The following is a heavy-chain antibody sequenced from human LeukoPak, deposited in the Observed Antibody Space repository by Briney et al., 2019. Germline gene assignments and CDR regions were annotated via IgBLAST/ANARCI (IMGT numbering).Heavy chain of an antibody. J-gene: IGHJ4*02. CDR2: IYYSGST. CDR1: GGSISSSSYY. V-gene: IGHV4-39*01. D-gene: IGHD3-9*01. Sequence: SETLSLTCTVSGGSISSSSYYWGWIRQPPGKGLEWIGSIYYSGSTYYNPSLKSRVTISVDTSKNQFSLKLSSVTAADTAVYYCATNCDILTGYPDLTIDYWGQGTLVTVSS. CDR3: ATNCDILTGYPDLTIDY.